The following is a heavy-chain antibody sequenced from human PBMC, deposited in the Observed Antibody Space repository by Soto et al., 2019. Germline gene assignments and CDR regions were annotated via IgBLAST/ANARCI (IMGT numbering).Heavy chain of an antibody. CDR1: GGSISSGGYY. CDR2: IYYSGST. J-gene: IGHJ4*02. Sequence: PSETLSLTCTVSGGSISSGGYYWSWIRQHPGKGLEWIGYIYYSGSTYYNPSLKSRVTISVDTSKNQFSLKLSSVTAADTAVYYCARDDYGDYLFDYWGQGTLVTVSS. D-gene: IGHD4-17*01. V-gene: IGHV4-31*03. CDR3: ARDDYGDYLFDY.